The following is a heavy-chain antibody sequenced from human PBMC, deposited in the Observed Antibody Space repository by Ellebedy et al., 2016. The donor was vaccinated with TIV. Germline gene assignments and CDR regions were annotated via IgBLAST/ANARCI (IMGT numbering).Heavy chain of an antibody. J-gene: IGHJ3*01. CDR1: GFTFSSFA. D-gene: IGHD5-24*01. CDR2: LYGSGRGI. V-gene: IGHV3-23*01. CDR3: VKDQIAGDGRWVFDL. Sequence: PGGSLRLSCAASGFTFSSFAMGWVRQTPGKGLEGVSGLYGSGRGIFYSDSVKGRITISRDNSKNTLYLQMNSLRAEDTGIYYCVKDQIAGDGRWVFDLWGQGTMVTVSS.